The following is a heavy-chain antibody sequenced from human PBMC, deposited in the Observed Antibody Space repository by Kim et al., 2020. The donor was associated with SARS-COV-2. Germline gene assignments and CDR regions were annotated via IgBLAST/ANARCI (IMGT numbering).Heavy chain of an antibody. CDR1: GFTFDDYA. J-gene: IGHJ4*01. D-gene: IGHD2-15*01. Sequence: GGSLRLSCAASGFTFDDYAMHWVRQAPGKGLEWVSGISWNSGSIGYADSVKGRFTISRDNAKNSLYLQMNSLRAEDTALYYCAKAGYCSGGSCYDLDYWG. CDR2: ISWNSGSI. CDR3: AKAGYCSGGSCYDLDY. V-gene: IGHV3-9*01.